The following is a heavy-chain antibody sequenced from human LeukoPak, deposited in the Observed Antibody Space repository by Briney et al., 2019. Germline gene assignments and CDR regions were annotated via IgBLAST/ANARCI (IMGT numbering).Heavy chain of an antibody. CDR1: GGSFSGYY. Sequence: SETLSLTCAVYGGSFSGYYWSWIRQPPGKGLEWIGEINHSGSTNYNPSLKSRVTISVDTSKNQSSLKLSSVTAADTAVYYCARANSNGYYYYYYMDVWGKGTTVTVSS. V-gene: IGHV4-34*01. D-gene: IGHD6-25*01. J-gene: IGHJ6*03. CDR2: INHSGST. CDR3: ARANSNGYYYYYYMDV.